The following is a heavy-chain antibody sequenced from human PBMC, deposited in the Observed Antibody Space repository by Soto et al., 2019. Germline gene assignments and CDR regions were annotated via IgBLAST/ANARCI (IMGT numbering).Heavy chain of an antibody. CDR3: ARPIDNYGMDV. CDR1: GGSISSYY. J-gene: IGHJ6*02. Sequence: SETLSLTCTVSGGSISSYYWGWIRQPPGKGLEWIGSIYYSGSTYYNPSLKSRVTISVDTSKNQFSLKLSSVTAADTAVYYCARPIDNYGMDVWGQGTTVTVSS. CDR2: IYYSGST. D-gene: IGHD3-22*01. V-gene: IGHV4-39*01.